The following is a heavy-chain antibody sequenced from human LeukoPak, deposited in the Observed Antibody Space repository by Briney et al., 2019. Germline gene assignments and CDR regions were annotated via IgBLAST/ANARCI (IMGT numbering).Heavy chain of an antibody. V-gene: IGHV3-33*01. CDR2: IWFDGSSE. J-gene: IGHJ4*02. CDR1: GFIFSSYG. CDR3: TRESGSGNYYYDY. D-gene: IGHD3-10*01. Sequence: GGSLRLSCVASGFIFSSYGMHWVRQAPGKGLEWVAVIWFDGSSEYYADSVKGRFTISRDNSKNTLYLQMNSLGAEDTAVYYCTRESGSGNYYYDYWGQGTLVTVSS.